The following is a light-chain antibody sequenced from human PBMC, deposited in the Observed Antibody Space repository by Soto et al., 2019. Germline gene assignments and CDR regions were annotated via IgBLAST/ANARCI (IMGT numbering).Light chain of an antibody. CDR2: EVS. CDR1: SSDVADYNY. CDR3: SSYTTSSTLEV. J-gene: IGLJ2*01. Sequence: QSVLTQPASVSGSPGQSITISCTGTSSDVADYNYVSWYQQHPGKPPKLVIYEVSGRPSGISNRFSGSKSGNTASLTISGLQAEDEADYYCSSYTTSSTLEVFGGGTKVTVL. V-gene: IGLV2-14*01.